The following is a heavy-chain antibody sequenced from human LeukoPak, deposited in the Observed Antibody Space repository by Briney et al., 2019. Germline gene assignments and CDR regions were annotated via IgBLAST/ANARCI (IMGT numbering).Heavy chain of an antibody. Sequence: SETLSLTCTVSGCSISSGSYYWSWIRQPAGKGLEWIGRIYTSGRTTYNPSLKGRVTISVDTSKNHFSLKLTSVTAADTAVYYCTRAPTLFYDILTERYFDLWGRGTLVTVSS. CDR2: IYTSGRT. V-gene: IGHV4-61*02. CDR1: GCSISSGSYY. D-gene: IGHD3-9*01. J-gene: IGHJ2*01. CDR3: TRAPTLFYDILTERYFDL.